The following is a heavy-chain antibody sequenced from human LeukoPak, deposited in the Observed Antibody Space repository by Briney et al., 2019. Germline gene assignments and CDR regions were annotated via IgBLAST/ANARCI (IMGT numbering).Heavy chain of an antibody. CDR3: ARGAVEMATMFDY. Sequence: GASVKVSCKASGYTFTGYYMHWVRQAPGQGLEWMGWINPNSGGTNYAQKFQGRVTMTRDTSISTAYMELSRLRSDDTAVYYCARGAVEMATMFDYWGQGTLVTVSS. D-gene: IGHD5-24*01. J-gene: IGHJ4*02. V-gene: IGHV1-2*02. CDR2: INPNSGGT. CDR1: GYTFTGYY.